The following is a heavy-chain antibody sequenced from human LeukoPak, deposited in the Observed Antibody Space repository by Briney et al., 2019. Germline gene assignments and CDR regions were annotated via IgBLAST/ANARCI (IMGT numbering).Heavy chain of an antibody. Sequence: ASVKVSCTASGGTFSSYSISWVRQAPGQGLEWMGGIIPIFDTANYAQKFQGRVTITTDESTNTAYMELSSLRSDDTAVYYCTRAALPAAIRSLTSNWYDPWGQGTLVTVSS. CDR1: GGTFSSYS. V-gene: IGHV1-69*05. D-gene: IGHD2-2*02. CDR3: TRAALPAAIRSLTSNWYDP. CDR2: IIPIFDTA. J-gene: IGHJ5*02.